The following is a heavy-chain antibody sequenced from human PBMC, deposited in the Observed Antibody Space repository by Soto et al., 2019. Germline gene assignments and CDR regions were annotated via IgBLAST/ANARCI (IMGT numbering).Heavy chain of an antibody. CDR2: IKEDGSVK. CDR1: GLTFSPYW. V-gene: IGHV3-7*03. CDR3: ARDVSSEYAAILDV. J-gene: IGHJ4*02. D-gene: IGHD3-3*01. Sequence: GGSLRLSCEGFGLTFSPYWLTWVRQAPGKGLEWVASIKEDGSVKNYADSVKGRFTVSRDNVKRAMFLQMTSVRADDTAVYFCARDVSSEYAAILDVWGRGARVTVSS.